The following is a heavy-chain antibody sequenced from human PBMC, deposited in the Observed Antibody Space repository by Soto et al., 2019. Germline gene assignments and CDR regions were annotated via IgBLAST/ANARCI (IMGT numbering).Heavy chain of an antibody. J-gene: IGHJ4*02. CDR2: ISYGSSTI. Sequence: GGSLEISCTAYGFTLTRYGMNWVRQAPGKGLEWISYISYGSSTIYYADSVKGRFTISRDNAKNSLYLQMNSLRDEDTAVYYCARGKYTYRTDYWGQGT. D-gene: IGHD5-18*01. V-gene: IGHV3-48*02. CDR3: ARGKYTYRTDY. CDR1: GFTLTRYG.